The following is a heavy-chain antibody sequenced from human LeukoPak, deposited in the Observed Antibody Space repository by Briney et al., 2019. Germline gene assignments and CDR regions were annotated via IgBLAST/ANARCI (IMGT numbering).Heavy chain of an antibody. D-gene: IGHD3-22*01. V-gene: IGHV4-59*01. CDR3: ARDRDDTSGSYTFDI. Sequence: SETLSLTCTVSGGPISSYYWSWIRQPPGKGLEWIGYIDYRGSTDYNPSLKSRVTISVDTSKNQFSLKLSSATAADTAVYFCARDRDDTSGSYTFDIWGQGTMVTVSS. J-gene: IGHJ3*02. CDR1: GGPISSYY. CDR2: IDYRGST.